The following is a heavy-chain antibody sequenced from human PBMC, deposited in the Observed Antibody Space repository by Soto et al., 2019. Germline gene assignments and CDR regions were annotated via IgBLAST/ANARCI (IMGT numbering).Heavy chain of an antibody. CDR3: AVGRITIFGVVTAGDAFDI. V-gene: IGHV4-61*01. CDR2: IYYSGST. J-gene: IGHJ3*02. CDR1: GGSVSSGSYY. D-gene: IGHD3-3*01. Sequence: QVQLQESGPGLVKPSETLSLTCTVSGGSVSSGSYYWSWIRQPPGKGLEWIGYIYYSGSTNYNPSLKSRVTISVDTSKNQFSLKLSSVTAADTAVYYCAVGRITIFGVVTAGDAFDIWGQGTMVTVSS.